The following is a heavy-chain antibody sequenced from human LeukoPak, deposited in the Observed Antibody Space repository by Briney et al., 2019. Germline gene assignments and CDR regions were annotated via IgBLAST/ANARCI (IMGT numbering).Heavy chain of an antibody. D-gene: IGHD6-19*01. CDR1: ALSFTSTG. J-gene: IGHJ3*01. CDR2: ITYDGSNK. CDR3: AKVGYSSGWYDFQIDAFDF. Sequence: GGSLTLSCAPSALSFTSTGVHWGRHAPGKWLEWGASITYDGSNKFYADSVKARYTNSRDNSKTTLNLHMKSLQAEHYTVYYCAKVGYSSGWYDFQIDAFDFWGQGTMVTVSS. V-gene: IGHV3-30*18.